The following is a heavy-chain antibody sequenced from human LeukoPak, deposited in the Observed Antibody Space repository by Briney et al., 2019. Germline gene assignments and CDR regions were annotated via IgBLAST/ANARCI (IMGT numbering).Heavy chain of an antibody. V-gene: IGHV1-3*01. CDR3: ARAPFPRHRQIIAAAGTDYFDY. CDR2: INAGNGNT. CDR1: GYTFTSYA. J-gene: IGHJ4*02. D-gene: IGHD6-13*01. Sequence: ASVKVSCKASGYTFTSYAMHWVRQAPGQRLEWMGWINAGNGNTKYSQKFQGRVTITRDTSASTAYMELSSLRSEDTAVYYCARAPFPRHRQIIAAAGTDYFDYWGQGTLVTVSS.